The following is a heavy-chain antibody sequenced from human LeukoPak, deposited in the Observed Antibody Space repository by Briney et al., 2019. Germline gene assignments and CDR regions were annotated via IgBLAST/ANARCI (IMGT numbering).Heavy chain of an antibody. Sequence: GGSLRLSCAASGLTVSSYAMHWVRQPIGKGLEWVSALGIAGDTFYPGSVKGRFTISRENAKNSLYLQMNSLRAEDTAMYYCARQKQSHGNFDCWGQGTLVTVSS. D-gene: IGHD1-26*01. CDR2: LGIAGDT. J-gene: IGHJ4*02. V-gene: IGHV3-13*01. CDR3: ARQKQSHGNFDC. CDR1: GLTVSSYA.